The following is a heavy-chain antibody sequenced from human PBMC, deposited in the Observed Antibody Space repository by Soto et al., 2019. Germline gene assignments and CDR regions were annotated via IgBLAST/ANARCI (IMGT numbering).Heavy chain of an antibody. J-gene: IGHJ5*01. CDR2: INGDGSST. CDR1: VFTFSSHW. Sequence: SLRLSCAASVFTFSSHWMHWVRQAPGKGLVWVSRINGDGSSTSYADSVKGRFTISRDNAKNMLYLQVNSLRADDTAVYYCAGSPGLSRISGTTLGAWGQGTLVTVSS. V-gene: IGHV3-74*01. CDR3: AGSPGLSRISGTTLGA. D-gene: IGHD1-7*01.